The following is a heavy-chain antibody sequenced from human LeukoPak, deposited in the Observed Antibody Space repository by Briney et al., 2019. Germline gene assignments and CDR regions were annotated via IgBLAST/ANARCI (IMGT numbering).Heavy chain of an antibody. CDR1: GYTFTDYY. J-gene: IGHJ5*02. V-gene: IGHV1-2*02. D-gene: IGHD1-14*01. Sequence: ASVTVSCTASGYTFTDYYIHWVRQAPGQGLEWMGWINPNIGATNYAQKFQGRVTMTRDTSIVTAYMELGRLGSDDTAVYYCAINQVDGTGIFDPWGQGALVTVSS. CDR2: INPNIGAT. CDR3: AINQVDGTGIFDP.